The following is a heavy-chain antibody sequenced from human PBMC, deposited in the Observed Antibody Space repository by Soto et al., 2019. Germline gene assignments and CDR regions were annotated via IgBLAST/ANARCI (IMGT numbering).Heavy chain of an antibody. Sequence: EVQLVQSGAEVKKPGESLRISCQGFGFSFTNYWIAWVRQMPDKGLEWLGIIYPSDSDTKYSPAFQGQATISVDKSISTAYLQWSSLKASDTAMYYCAKGLFLTSYGMAVWGQGTTVTVSS. V-gene: IGHV5-51*01. D-gene: IGHD7-27*01. CDR2: IYPSDSDT. CDR1: GFSFTNYW. J-gene: IGHJ6*02. CDR3: AKGLFLTSYGMAV.